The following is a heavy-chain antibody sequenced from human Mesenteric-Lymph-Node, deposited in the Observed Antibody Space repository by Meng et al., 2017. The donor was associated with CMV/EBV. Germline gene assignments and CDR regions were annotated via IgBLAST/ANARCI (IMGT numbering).Heavy chain of an antibody. CDR3: AKGIYDSSDYGMDI. V-gene: IGHV3-23*03. J-gene: IGHJ6*02. CDR2: IYSDGGRT. Sequence: GESLKISCAGSGFTFSDFYVSWIRQAPGKGLEWVSVIYSDGGRTSYADSVKGRFTISRDNSKNTLYPEINSLRADDTAVYYCAKGIYDSSDYGMDIWGQGTTVTVSS. CDR1: GFTFSDFY. D-gene: IGHD3-3*01.